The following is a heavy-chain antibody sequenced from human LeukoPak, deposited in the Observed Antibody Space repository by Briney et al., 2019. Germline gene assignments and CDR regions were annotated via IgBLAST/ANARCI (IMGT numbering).Heavy chain of an antibody. D-gene: IGHD3-3*01. J-gene: IGHJ6*02. V-gene: IGHV3-23*01. Sequence: GGSLRLSCAASGFTFSSYAMSWVCQAPGKGLEWVSAISGSGGSTYYADSVKGRFTISRDNSKNTLYLQMNSLRAEDTAVYYCANSYDFWSGKYGMDVWGQGTTVTVSS. CDR3: ANSYDFWSGKYGMDV. CDR2: ISGSGGST. CDR1: GFTFSSYA.